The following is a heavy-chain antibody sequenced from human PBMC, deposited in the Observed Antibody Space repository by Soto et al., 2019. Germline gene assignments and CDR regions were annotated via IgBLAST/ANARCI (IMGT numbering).Heavy chain of an antibody. CDR3: ARDDRGYCSGGSCYSSSYYYYYMDV. J-gene: IGHJ6*03. V-gene: IGHV1-69*08. CDR2: IIPILGIA. CDR1: GGTFSSYT. Sequence: QVQLVQSGAEVKKPGSSVKVSCKASGGTFSSYTISWVRQAPGQGLEWMGRIIPILGIANYAQKFQGRVTITADKSTSTAYMELNSLRSEDTAVYYCARDDRGYCSGGSCYSSSYYYYYMDVWGKGTTVTVSS. D-gene: IGHD2-15*01.